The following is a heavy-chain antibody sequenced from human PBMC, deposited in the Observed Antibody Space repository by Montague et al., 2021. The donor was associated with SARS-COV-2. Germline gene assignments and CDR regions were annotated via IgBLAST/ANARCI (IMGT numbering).Heavy chain of an antibody. Sequence: SETLSLTCTVSGGSLNNYFWSWIRQPPGKGLEWVGYISDSGSTKYNPSLQSRVTTSVDTARNQFSLKLLSVTAADTAFYYCARVDSSGPGEYWGQGILVSVSP. V-gene: IGHV4-59*08. CDR1: GGSLNNYF. J-gene: IGHJ4*02. CDR2: ISDSGST. D-gene: IGHD3-22*01. CDR3: ARVDSSGPGEY.